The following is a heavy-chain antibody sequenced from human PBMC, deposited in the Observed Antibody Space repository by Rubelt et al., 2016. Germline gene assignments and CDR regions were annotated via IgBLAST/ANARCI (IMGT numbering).Heavy chain of an antibody. CDR1: GFTFSNYA. D-gene: IGHD3-9*01. Sequence: GGSLRLSCAASGFTFSNYAMSWVRQAPGKGLEWVSTITISGGSTDYADSVKGRFTISRDNSKNTLYLQMNSLRAEDTALYYCARDPGPVDWLPYYFDYWGQGTLVTVSS. CDR3: ARDPGPVDWLPYYFDY. V-gene: IGHV3-23*01. J-gene: IGHJ4*02. CDR2: ITISGGST.